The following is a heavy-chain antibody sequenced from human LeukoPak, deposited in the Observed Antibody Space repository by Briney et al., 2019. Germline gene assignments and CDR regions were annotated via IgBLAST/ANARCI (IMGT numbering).Heavy chain of an antibody. D-gene: IGHD6-19*01. CDR1: GFTFNTYW. V-gene: IGHV3-74*01. J-gene: IGHJ4*02. CDR3: VRAPGDGSYGYFDW. Sequence: PGGSLRLSCEASGFTFNTYWMHWVRQAPAKGLVWVSRISPNGDKTNYADSVKGRFTLSRDTAKSTLYLQMGSLSAEDTAVYYCVRAPGDGSYGYFDWWGQGTLVTVPS. CDR2: ISPNGDKT.